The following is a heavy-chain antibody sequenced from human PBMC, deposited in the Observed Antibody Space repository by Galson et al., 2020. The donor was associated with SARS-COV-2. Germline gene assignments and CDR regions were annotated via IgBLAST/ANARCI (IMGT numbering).Heavy chain of an antibody. CDR2: INSDGSST. Sequence: GESLKISCAASGFTFSSYWMHWVRQAPGKGLVWVSRINSDGSSTSYADSVKGRFTISRDNAKNTLYLQMNSLRAEDTAVYYCARDPQKDCGGDCLGWFDPWGQGTLVTVSS. CDR3: ARDPQKDCGGDCLGWFDP. V-gene: IGHV3-74*01. CDR1: GFTFSSYW. J-gene: IGHJ5*02. D-gene: IGHD2-21*02.